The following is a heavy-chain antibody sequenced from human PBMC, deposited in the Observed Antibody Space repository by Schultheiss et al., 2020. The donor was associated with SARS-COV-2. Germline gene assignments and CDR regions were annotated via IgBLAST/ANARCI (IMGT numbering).Heavy chain of an antibody. CDR1: GGSISDYY. Sequence: SETLSLTCTVSGGSISDYYWSWIRQPPGKGLEWIGYIFSSGNSKYNPSLKSRVTISADTSKNHLSLTLNSVSAADTAVYYCARLQVWDKGPTANFDSWGRGALVTVSS. J-gene: IGHJ4*02. D-gene: IGHD1-26*01. V-gene: IGHV4-59*01. CDR3: ARLQVWDKGPTANFDS. CDR2: IFSSGNS.